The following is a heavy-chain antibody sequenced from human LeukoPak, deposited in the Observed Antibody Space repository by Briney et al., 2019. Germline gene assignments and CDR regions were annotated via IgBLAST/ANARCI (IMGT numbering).Heavy chain of an antibody. D-gene: IGHD3-22*01. CDR3: ARGYYDSSGYEL. Sequence: SQTLSLTCTVSGGPISSGSYYWSWIRQPAGKGLEWIGRIYTSGSTNYNPSLKSRVTISVDTSKNQFSLKLSSVTAADTAVYYCARGYYDSSGYELWGQGTLVTVSS. J-gene: IGHJ4*02. CDR1: GGPISSGSYY. V-gene: IGHV4-61*02. CDR2: IYTSGST.